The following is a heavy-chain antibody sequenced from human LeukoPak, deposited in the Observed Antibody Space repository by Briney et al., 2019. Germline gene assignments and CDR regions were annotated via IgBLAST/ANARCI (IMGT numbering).Heavy chain of an antibody. V-gene: IGHV1-18*01. J-gene: IGHJ3*02. CDR2: ISAYNGNT. Sequence: ASVKISCKASGYTFTNYDINWVRQATGQGLEWMGWISAYNGNTNYAQKLQGRVTMTTDTSTSTAYMELRSLRSDDTAVYYCASPTVVTQGGAFDIWGQGTMVTVSS. CDR1: GYTFTNYD. D-gene: IGHD4-23*01. CDR3: ASPTVVTQGGAFDI.